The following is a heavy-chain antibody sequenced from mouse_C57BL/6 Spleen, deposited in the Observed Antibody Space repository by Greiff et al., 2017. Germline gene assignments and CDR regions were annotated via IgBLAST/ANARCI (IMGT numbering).Heavy chain of an antibody. J-gene: IGHJ2*01. Sequence: DVQLQESGPGLVKPSQSLSLTCSVTGYSITSGYYWNWIRQFPENKLEWMGYISYDGSNNYNPSLKNRISITRDTSKNQFFLKLNSVTTEDTATYYCARETGSYYFDYWGQGTTLTVSS. CDR3: ARETGSYYFDY. CDR1: GYSITSGYY. V-gene: IGHV3-6*01. CDR2: ISYDGSN. D-gene: IGHD4-1*01.